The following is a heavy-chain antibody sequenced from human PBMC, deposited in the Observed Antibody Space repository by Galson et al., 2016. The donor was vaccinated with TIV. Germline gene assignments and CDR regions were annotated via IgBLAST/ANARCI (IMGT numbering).Heavy chain of an antibody. CDR1: GGSVSHTSYY. V-gene: IGHV4-39*07. CDR3: ARTTGAGIAARVLFDF. D-gene: IGHD6-6*01. CDR2: IYYTGIT. J-gene: IGHJ4*02. Sequence: EILSLTCTVSGGSVSHTSYYWGWIRQPPGKGLEWIGTIYYTGITFYNPSLESRVTISVDTSKNQFSLRLSSVSAADTAVYFCARTTGAGIAARVLFDFWGQGTLVTVSS.